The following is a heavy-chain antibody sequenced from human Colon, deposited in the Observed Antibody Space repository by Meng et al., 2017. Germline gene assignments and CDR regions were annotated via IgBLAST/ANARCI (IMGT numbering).Heavy chain of an antibody. Sequence: QQEEPGQGLVGLLQTRSPPSDSSDASRYASRYYWGRIRPSPGKGLEYITTCFNSGSTYYNPSLKSRVTMSVDTTNNQCSLKLSSVTAADTAVYYCVRERGSYSGGEFEYWGQGALVTVSS. CDR1: DASRYASRYY. CDR2: CFNSGST. CDR3: VRERGSYSGGEFEY. V-gene: IGHV4-39*07. D-gene: IGHD2-21*01. J-gene: IGHJ4*02.